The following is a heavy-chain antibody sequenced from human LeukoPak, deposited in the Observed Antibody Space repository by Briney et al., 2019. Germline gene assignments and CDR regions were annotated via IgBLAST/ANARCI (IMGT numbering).Heavy chain of an antibody. J-gene: IGHJ4*02. D-gene: IGHD3-22*01. CDR1: GGTFSSYA. CDR3: ARAPGYYDSSGQRRTFDY. Sequence: SVKVSCKASGGTFSSYAISWVRQAPGQGLEWMGGIIPIFGTANYAQKFQGRVTITTDESTSTAYMELSSLRSEDTAVYYCARAPGYYDSSGQRRTFDYWGQGTLVTVSS. V-gene: IGHV1-69*05. CDR2: IIPIFGTA.